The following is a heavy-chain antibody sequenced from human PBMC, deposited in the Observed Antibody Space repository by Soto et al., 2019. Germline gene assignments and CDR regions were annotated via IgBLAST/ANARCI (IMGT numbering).Heavy chain of an antibody. J-gene: IGHJ4*02. V-gene: IGHV3-30-3*01. CDR2: ISYDGSNK. CDR1: GFTFSSYA. Sequence: PGGSLRLSCAASGFTFSSYAMHWVRQAPGKGLEWVAVISYDGSNKYYADSVKGRFTISRDNSKNTLYLQMNSLRAEDTAVYYCARDIIAAAGSNPNYWGQGTLVTVSS. CDR3: ARDIIAAAGSNPNY. D-gene: IGHD6-13*01.